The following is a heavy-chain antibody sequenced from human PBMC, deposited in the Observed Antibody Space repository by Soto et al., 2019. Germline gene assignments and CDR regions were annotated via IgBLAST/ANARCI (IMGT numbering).Heavy chain of an antibody. CDR2: ISGSGGST. V-gene: IGHV3-23*01. CDR1: GFTFSSYA. D-gene: IGHD6-19*01. Sequence: LRLSCAASGFTFSSYAMSWVRQAPGKGLEWVSAISGSGGSTYYADSVKGRFTISRDNSKNTLYLQMNSLRAEDTAVYYCAKVFSGAFYYYGMDVWGQGTTVTVSS. J-gene: IGHJ6*02. CDR3: AKVFSGAFYYYGMDV.